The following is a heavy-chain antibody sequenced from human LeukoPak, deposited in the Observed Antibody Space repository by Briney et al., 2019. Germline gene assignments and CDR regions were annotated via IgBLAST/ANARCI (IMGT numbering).Heavy chain of an antibody. CDR1: GGTFSSYA. CDR3: ARASDTAMVPDAFDI. V-gene: IGHV1-69*06. D-gene: IGHD5-18*01. J-gene: IGHJ3*02. Sequence: ASVKVSCKASGGTFSSYAISWVRQAPGQGLEWMGGIIPIFGTANYAQKFQGRVTITADKSTSTAYMELSSLRSEDTAVYYCARASDTAMVPDAFDIWGQGTMVTVSS. CDR2: IIPIFGTA.